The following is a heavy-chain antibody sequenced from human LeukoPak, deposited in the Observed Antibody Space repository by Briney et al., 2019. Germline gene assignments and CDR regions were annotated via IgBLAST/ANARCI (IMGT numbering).Heavy chain of an antibody. D-gene: IGHD6-19*01. CDR3: ARVGSGWEEYFQH. CDR1: GFTFSSYA. Sequence: GGSLRLSCAASGFTFSSYAMHWVRQAPGKGLEWVAVISYDGSNKYYADSVKGRFTISRDNSKNTLYLQMNSLRAEDTAVYYCARVGSGWEEYFQHWGQGPLVTVSS. V-gene: IGHV3-30*04. CDR2: ISYDGSNK. J-gene: IGHJ1*01.